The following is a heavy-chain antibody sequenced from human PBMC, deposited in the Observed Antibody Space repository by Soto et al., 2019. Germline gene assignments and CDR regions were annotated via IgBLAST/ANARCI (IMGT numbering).Heavy chain of an antibody. J-gene: IGHJ4*02. CDR1: GFTFSHYS. D-gene: IGHD1-26*01. V-gene: IGHV3-11*06. CDR2: ISSSGSYT. Sequence: GGSLRLSCAASGFTFSHYSMTWIRQAPGKGLEWVSYISSSGSYTNYADSLQGRFIVSRDSARNSFFLQMRSLRADGTAVYYCAREQSGRRSLDSWGQGTLVTVSS. CDR3: AREQSGRRSLDS.